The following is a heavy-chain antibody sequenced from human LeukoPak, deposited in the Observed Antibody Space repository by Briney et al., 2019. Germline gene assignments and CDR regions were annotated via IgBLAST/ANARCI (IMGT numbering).Heavy chain of an antibody. CDR3: ASRLVGATVDY. CDR2: IYYSGST. V-gene: IGHV4-39*01. CDR1: GGPISSSSYY. J-gene: IGHJ4*02. D-gene: IGHD1-26*01. Sequence: SEALSLTCTVSGGPISSSSYYWGWIRQPPGKGLGWIGSIYYSGSTYYNPSLKSRVTISVDTSKNQFSLKLSSVTAADTAVYYCASRLVGATVDYWGQGTLVTVSS.